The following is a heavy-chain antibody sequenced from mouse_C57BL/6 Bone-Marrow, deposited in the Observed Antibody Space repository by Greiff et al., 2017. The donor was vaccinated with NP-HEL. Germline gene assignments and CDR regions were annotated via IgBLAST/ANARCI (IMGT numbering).Heavy chain of an antibody. V-gene: IGHV4-1*01. Sequence: CEASGVDFSRYWMRWVRRAPGKGLEWIGEINPDSSTINYAPSLKDKFIISRDNAKNTLYLQMSKVRSEDTALYYCARTFPYAMDYWGQGTSVTVSS. J-gene: IGHJ4*01. CDR3: ARTFPYAMDY. CDR2: INPDSSTI. CDR1: GVDFSRYW.